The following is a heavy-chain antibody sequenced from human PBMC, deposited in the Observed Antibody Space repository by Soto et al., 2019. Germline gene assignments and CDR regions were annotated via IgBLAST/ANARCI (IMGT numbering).Heavy chain of an antibody. V-gene: IGHV3-74*01. CDR2: INGDGSTT. CDR3: ARVGQGRYYLDY. J-gene: IGHJ4*02. Sequence: EVHLVESGGGSVPPGGSLKLSCAGSGFAFSRYWIHWVRQVPGKGLVWVSRINGDGSTTSYADSVRGRFTIPRDNAKATLYLQMNSLRAEDTALYYCARVGQGRYYLDYWGQGTLVTVSS. CDR1: GFAFSRYW.